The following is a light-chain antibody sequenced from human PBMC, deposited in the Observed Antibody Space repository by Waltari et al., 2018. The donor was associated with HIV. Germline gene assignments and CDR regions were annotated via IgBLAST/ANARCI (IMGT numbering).Light chain of an antibody. CDR1: SSDVGSYNR. CDR3: SSYTSDSTWV. V-gene: IGLV2-18*02. J-gene: IGLJ2*01. Sequence: QSALTQPPSVSGSPGQTVTISCSGTSSDVGSYNRVSWYKQPPGTAPKVIIYEVMKRPSGVPDRFSGSKSGNTASLIISGLQAEDEADFYCSSYTSDSTWVFGGGTKLTVL. CDR2: EVM.